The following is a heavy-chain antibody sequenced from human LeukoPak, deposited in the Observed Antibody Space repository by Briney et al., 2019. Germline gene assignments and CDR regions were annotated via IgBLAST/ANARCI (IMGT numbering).Heavy chain of an antibody. D-gene: IGHD3-16*02. CDR3: ARFGYDYVWGSYRSSNDY. J-gene: IGHJ4*02. V-gene: IGHV1-2*02. CDR2: INPNSGGT. Sequence: ASVKVSCKASGYTFTGYYMHWVRQAPGQGLEWMEWINPNSGGTNYAQKFQGRVTMTRDTSISTAYMELSRLRSDDTAVYYCARFGYDYVWGSYRSSNDYWGQGTLVTVSS. CDR1: GYTFTGYY.